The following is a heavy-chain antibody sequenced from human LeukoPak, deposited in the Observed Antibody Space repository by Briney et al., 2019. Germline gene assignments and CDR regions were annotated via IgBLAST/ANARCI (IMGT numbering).Heavy chain of an antibody. Sequence: ASVKVSCKASGYTFTGYYMHWVRQAPGQGLEWMGWINPNSGGTNYAQKFQGRVTMTRDTSISTAYMELSRLRSDDTAVYYCAREDYDSGSNRNYYYYGMDVWGQGTTVTVSS. D-gene: IGHD3-10*01. J-gene: IGHJ6*02. CDR2: INPNSGGT. CDR1: GYTFTGYY. V-gene: IGHV1-2*02. CDR3: AREDYDSGSNRNYYYYGMDV.